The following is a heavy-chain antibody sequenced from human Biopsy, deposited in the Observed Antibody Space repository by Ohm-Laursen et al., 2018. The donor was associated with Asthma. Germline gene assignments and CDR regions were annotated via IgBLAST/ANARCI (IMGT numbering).Heavy chain of an antibody. J-gene: IGHJ6*02. V-gene: IGHV1-18*01. CDR1: GYTFNSAG. CDR2: ISVYNGNT. Sequence: SSVKVSCNTSGYTFNSAGVTWVRQAPGQGLEWMGWISVYNGNTTVAQKLQDRVTMITDTSTSTAYMELRSLRSDDTAVYFCARAVDYSHYYGIDVWGQGTTVTVS. D-gene: IGHD3-10*01. CDR3: ARAVDYSHYYGIDV.